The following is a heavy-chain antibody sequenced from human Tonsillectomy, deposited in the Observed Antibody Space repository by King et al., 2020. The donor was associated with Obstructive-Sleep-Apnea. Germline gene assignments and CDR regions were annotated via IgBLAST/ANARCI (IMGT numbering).Heavy chain of an antibody. CDR2: LSYDGSNK. V-gene: IGHV3-30-3*01. D-gene: IGHD3-10*01. J-gene: IGHJ4*02. CDR1: GFTFSSYA. Sequence: VQLVESGGGVVQPGRSLRLSCAASGFTFSSYAMHWVRQAPGKGLEWVAVLSYDGSNKYYADSVKGRFTISRDNSKNTLYLQMNSLRAEDTAVYYCARDRHYYGSGSYAGYWGQGTLVTVSS. CDR3: ARDRHYYGSGSYAGY.